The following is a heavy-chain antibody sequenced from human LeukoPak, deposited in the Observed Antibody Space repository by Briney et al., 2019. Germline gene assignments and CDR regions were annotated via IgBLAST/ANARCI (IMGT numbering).Heavy chain of an antibody. D-gene: IGHD3-22*01. CDR1: GGSISTYY. CDR3: ARSFSPNYYDLLDY. Sequence: SETLSLTCTVSGGSISTYYWSWIRQPPGKGLEWIGYIYYSGSTNYNPSLKSRVTISLDTSKNQFPLKPNSVTAADTAMYYCARSFSPNYYDLLDYWGQGTLVTVSS. J-gene: IGHJ4*02. CDR2: IYYSGST. V-gene: IGHV4-59*01.